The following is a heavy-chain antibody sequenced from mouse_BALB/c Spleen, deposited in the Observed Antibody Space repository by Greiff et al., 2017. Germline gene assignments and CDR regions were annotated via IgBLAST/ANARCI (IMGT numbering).Heavy chain of an antibody. CDR2: IWSGGST. J-gene: IGHJ3*01. CDR3: ARTLANWDGWFAY. D-gene: IGHD4-1*01. CDR1: GFSLTSYG. V-gene: IGHV2-2*02. Sequence: VKLMESGPGLVQPSQSLSITCTVSGFSLTSYGVHWVRQSPGKGLEWLGVIWSGGSTDYNAAFISRLSISKDKSKSQVFFKRNSLQANDTAIYDCARTLANWDGWFAYWGQGTLVTVSA.